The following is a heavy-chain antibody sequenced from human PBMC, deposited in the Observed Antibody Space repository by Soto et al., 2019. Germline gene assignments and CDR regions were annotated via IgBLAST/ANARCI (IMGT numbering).Heavy chain of an antibody. CDR2: LYWDDDE. Sequence: QITLNESGTTLVKPTQTLTLTCTFSGFSLSTRGVGVGWIRQPPGTALEWLALLYWDDDERYSPSLMSRLTITKDTSKNQVFLTMTNMDPVDTDTYYCAHRPRGFTYFFDYWGHGTLVTGSS. CDR3: AHRPRGFTYFFDY. V-gene: IGHV2-5*02. CDR1: GFSLSTRGVG. J-gene: IGHJ4*01.